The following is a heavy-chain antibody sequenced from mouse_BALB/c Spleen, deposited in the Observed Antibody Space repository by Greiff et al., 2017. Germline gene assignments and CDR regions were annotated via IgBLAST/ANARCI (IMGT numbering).Heavy chain of an antibody. CDR3: ARDGGYRYHYFDY. CDR1: GFTFSDYY. V-gene: IGHV5-4*02. Sequence: EVQRVESGGGLVKPGGSLKLSCAASGFTFSDYYMYWVRQTPEKRLEWVATISDGGSYTYYPDSVKGRFTISRDNAKNNLYLQMSSLKSEDTAMYYCARDGGYRYHYFDYWGQGTTLTVSS. CDR2: ISDGGSYT. J-gene: IGHJ2*01. D-gene: IGHD2-14*01.